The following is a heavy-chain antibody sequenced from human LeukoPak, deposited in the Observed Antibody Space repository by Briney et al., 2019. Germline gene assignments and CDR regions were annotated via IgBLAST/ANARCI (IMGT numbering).Heavy chain of an antibody. CDR3: ASTSPKYYYESSGYSSLFDN. J-gene: IGHJ4*02. Sequence: ESSETLSLTCTVSGGSVTSSPYYWGWIRQPPEKGLEWIGSIYYSGNTYYNPSLKSRLTISVDTSKNQFSLKLRSVTAADTALYYCASTSPKYYYESSGYSSLFDNWGQGTLVTVSS. CDR2: IYYSGNT. CDR1: GGSVTSSPYY. D-gene: IGHD3-22*01. V-gene: IGHV4-39*07.